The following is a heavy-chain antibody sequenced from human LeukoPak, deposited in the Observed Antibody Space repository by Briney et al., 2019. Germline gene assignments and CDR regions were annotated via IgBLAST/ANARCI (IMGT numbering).Heavy chain of an antibody. CDR1: GGSISSGGYY. Sequence: PSETLSLTCTVSGGSISSGGYYWSWIRQHPGKGLEWIGYSYYSGSTYYNPSLKSRVTISVDTSKNQFSLKLSSVTAADTAVYYCARRASSSWNFDYWGQGTLVTVSS. D-gene: IGHD6-13*01. CDR2: SYYSGST. J-gene: IGHJ4*02. CDR3: ARRASSSWNFDY. V-gene: IGHV4-31*03.